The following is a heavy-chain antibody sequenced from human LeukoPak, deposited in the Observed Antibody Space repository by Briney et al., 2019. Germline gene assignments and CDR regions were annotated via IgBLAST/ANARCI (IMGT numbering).Heavy chain of an antibody. CDR3: ARSPTKRVPEDY. D-gene: IGHD2-2*01. J-gene: IGHJ4*02. Sequence: SGTLSLTCTVSSDSIFTSNWWSWVRHPPGKGLEWIGQIFHSGSTSYSPSLKSRVTISMDKSKNQISLRLTSVTAADTAVYYCARSPTKRVPEDYWGQGTLVTVSS. V-gene: IGHV4-4*02. CDR1: SDSIFTSNW. CDR2: IFHSGST.